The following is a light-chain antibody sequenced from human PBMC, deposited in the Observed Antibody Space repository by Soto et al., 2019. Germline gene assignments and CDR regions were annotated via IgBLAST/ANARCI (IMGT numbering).Light chain of an antibody. V-gene: IGKV1-39*01. CDR3: QLTYSTPGT. J-gene: IGKJ1*01. Sequence: DIQMTQSPTSLSASVGDRVSITCRASESINIYLNWYQKKSGEAPKLLIYAASSLQSGVPSRFSGSGAGTGFTLTISSLQPEDFATYYCQLTYSTPGTFGQGTKVEIK. CDR1: ESINIY. CDR2: AAS.